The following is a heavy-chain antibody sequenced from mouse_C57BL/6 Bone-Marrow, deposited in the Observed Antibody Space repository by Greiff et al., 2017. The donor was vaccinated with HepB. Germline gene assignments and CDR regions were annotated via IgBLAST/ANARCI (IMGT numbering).Heavy chain of an antibody. CDR3: ARRAYYSNWFAY. D-gene: IGHD2-5*01. J-gene: IGHJ3*01. CDR1: GYTFTDYN. V-gene: IGHV1-22*01. Sequence: VQLQQSGPELVKPGASVKMSCKASGYTFTDYNMHWVKQSHGKSLEWIGYINPNNGGTSYNQKFKGKATLTVNKSSSTAYMELRSLTSEDSAVYYCARRAYYSNWFAYWGQGTLVTVSA. CDR2: INPNNGGT.